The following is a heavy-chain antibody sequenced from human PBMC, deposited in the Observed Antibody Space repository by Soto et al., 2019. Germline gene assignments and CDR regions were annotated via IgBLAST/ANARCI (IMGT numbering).Heavy chain of an antibody. Sequence: QVTLKESGPVLVKPTETLTLTCTVSGFLLSNARMGVSWIRQPPGKALEWLAHIFSNDEKSYSTSLKSRLTISKDTSKSQVVLTMTNMDPVDTATYYCARIRKGGDCSSTSCSGAWFDPWGQGTLVTVSS. CDR2: IFSNDEK. CDR3: ARIRKGGDCSSTSCSGAWFDP. J-gene: IGHJ5*02. CDR1: GFLLSNARMG. V-gene: IGHV2-26*01. D-gene: IGHD2-2*01.